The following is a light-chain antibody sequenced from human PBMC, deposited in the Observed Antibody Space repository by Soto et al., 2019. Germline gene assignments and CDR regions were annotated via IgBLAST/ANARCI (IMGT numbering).Light chain of an antibody. CDR3: LQHPSYWT. V-gene: IGKV1-5*03. CDR1: QSISRQ. CDR2: QAS. J-gene: IGKJ1*01. Sequence: DIQMTQSPSTLSASVGDRVSITCRAIQSISRQLAWYQHKPGKAPNLLIYQASNLETGLPSRLTGSGSGTEFPLTISSLQPDHLATYYCLQHPSYWTFGQGTKVEVK.